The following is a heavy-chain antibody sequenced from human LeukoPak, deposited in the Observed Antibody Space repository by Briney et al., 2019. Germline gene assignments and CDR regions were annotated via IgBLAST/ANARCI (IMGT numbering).Heavy chain of an antibody. J-gene: IGHJ4*02. D-gene: IGHD5-12*01. Sequence: GGSLRLSCAASGLTFSSYAMHWVRQAPGKGLEWVAFISYDGSNKYYADSVKGRFTISRDNSKNTLYLQMNSLRPEDTAVYYCATKIVANFDYWGQGTLVTVSS. CDR3: ATKIVANFDY. V-gene: IGHV3-30-3*01. CDR1: GLTFSSYA. CDR2: ISYDGSNK.